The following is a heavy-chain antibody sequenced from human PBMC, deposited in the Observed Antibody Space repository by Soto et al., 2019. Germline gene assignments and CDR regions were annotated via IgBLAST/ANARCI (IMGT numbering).Heavy chain of an antibody. CDR3: ARDYYDSSDYTTNWFDP. Sequence: PEETLSLTCTLSGGSISNSRYYWASIPQPPGQGLEWIGSIYHTGNTYYNPSLRSRVTISVDTSKNQFSLKLTSVTAADTAVYYCARDYYDSSDYTTNWFDPWGQGTLVTVSS. V-gene: IGHV4-39*01. CDR2: IYHTGNT. D-gene: IGHD3-22*01. CDR1: GGSISNSRYY. J-gene: IGHJ5*02.